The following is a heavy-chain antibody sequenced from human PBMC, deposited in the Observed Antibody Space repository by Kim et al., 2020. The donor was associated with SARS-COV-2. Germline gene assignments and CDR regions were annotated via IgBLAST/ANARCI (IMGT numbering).Heavy chain of an antibody. D-gene: IGHD3-22*01. CDR3: ARDRGQWLLLFDY. V-gene: IGHV3-48*03. Sequence: YADSVKGRFTISRDNAKNSLYLQMNSLRAEDTAVYYCARDRGQWLLLFDYWGQGTLVTVSS. J-gene: IGHJ4*02.